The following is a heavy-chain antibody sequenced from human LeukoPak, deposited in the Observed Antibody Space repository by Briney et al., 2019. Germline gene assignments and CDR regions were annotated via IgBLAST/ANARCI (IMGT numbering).Heavy chain of an antibody. J-gene: IGHJ5*02. CDR1: GGSISSGSYY. V-gene: IGHV4-61*02. CDR3: ARSLGRYSGHERDYYWLDP. D-gene: IGHD5-12*01. Sequence: PSETLSLTCTVSGGSISSGSYYWSWIRQPAGKGLEWIGRIYTSGSTNYNPSLKSRVTISVDTSKNQFSLKLSSVTAADTAVYYCARSLGRYSGHERDYYWLDPWGQGTLITVSS. CDR2: IYTSGST.